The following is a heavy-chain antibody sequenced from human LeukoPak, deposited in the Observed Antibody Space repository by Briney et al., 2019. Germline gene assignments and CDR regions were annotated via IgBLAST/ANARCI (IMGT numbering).Heavy chain of an antibody. CDR2: IRYDGSNK. J-gene: IGHJ4*02. CDR3: AKKYGSGSYLDY. CDR1: GFTFSSYG. Sequence: PGGSLRLSCAASGFTFSSYGMHWVRQAPGKGLEWVAFIRYDGSNKYYADSVKGRFTISRDNSKNTLYLHMNSLRAEDTAVYYCAKKYGSGSYLDYWGQGTLVTVSS. V-gene: IGHV3-30*02. D-gene: IGHD3-10*01.